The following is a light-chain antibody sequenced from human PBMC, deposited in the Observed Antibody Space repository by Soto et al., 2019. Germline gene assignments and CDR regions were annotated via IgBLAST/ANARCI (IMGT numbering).Light chain of an antibody. V-gene: IGLV8-61*01. CDR1: SGSVSTTYY. J-gene: IGLJ2*01. CDR2: STN. Sequence: QAVVTQEPSFSVSPGGTVTLTCALSSGSVSTTYYPAWFQQTPGRAPRTLIYSTNTRSSGVPDRFSGSILGNKAALTITGAQADDESDYYCVLYMGSGIWVFGGGTKLTVL. CDR3: VLYMGSGIWV.